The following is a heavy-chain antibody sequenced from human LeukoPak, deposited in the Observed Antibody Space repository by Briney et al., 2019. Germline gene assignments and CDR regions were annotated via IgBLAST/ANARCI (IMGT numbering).Heavy chain of an antibody. CDR2: IYTSGST. V-gene: IGHV4-61*02. CDR1: GGSISSGSYY. CDR3: ARGGQGSSGYYYDY. Sequence: PSETLSLTCTVSGGSISSGSYYWSWIRQPAGKGLEWIGRIYTSGSTNYNPSLRSRVTISIDTSKNQFSLRLSSVTAAGTAVYYCARGGQGSSGYYYDYWGQGTLVTVSS. D-gene: IGHD3-22*01. J-gene: IGHJ4*02.